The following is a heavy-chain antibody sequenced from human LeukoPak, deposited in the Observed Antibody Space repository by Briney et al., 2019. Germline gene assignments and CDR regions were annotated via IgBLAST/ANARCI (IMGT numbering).Heavy chain of an antibody. V-gene: IGHV3-66*01. D-gene: IGHD5/OR15-5a*01. Sequence: GGSLRLSCAASGFTVSSSYRSWVRQAPGKGLEWVSVIYSGGSTYYADSVEGRFTISRDNSKNSLLLTMNSMRAEETAVYYSATDAVYGRFDPWGQGTVVPVSS. CDR3: ATDAVYGRFDP. J-gene: IGHJ5*02. CDR2: IYSGGST. CDR1: GFTVSSSY.